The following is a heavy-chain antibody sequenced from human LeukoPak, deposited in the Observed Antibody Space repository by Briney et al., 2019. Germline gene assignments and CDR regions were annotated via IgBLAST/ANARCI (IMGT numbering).Heavy chain of an antibody. CDR2: ISGSGGST. CDR1: GFTFSSYA. V-gene: IGHV3-23*01. J-gene: IGHJ1*01. CDR3: AKLREWLISSSWYDPAEYFQH. Sequence: GGSLRLSCAASGFTFSSYAMSWVRQAPGKGLEWVSAISGSGGSTYYADSVKGRFTISRDNSKNTLYLQMNSLRAEDTAVYYCAKLREWLISSSWYDPAEYFQHWGQGTLVTVSS. D-gene: IGHD6-13*01.